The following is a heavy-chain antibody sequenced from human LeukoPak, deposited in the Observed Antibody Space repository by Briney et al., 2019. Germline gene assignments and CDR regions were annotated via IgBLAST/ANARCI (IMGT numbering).Heavy chain of an antibody. CDR3: ARDGGSGWHNWFDP. CDR1: GYSINSGYY. Sequence: SETLSLTCTVSGYSINSGYYWGWIRQPPGKGLEWNGSIYHSGSTYYNPSLKSRVTISVDTSKNQFSLKLSSVTAADTAVYYCARDGGSGWHNWFDPWGQGTLVTVSS. CDR2: IYHSGST. V-gene: IGHV4-38-2*02. D-gene: IGHD6-19*01. J-gene: IGHJ5*02.